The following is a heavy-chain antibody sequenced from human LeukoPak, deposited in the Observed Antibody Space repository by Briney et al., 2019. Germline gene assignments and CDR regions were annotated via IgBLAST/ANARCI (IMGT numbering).Heavy chain of an antibody. J-gene: IGHJ4*02. CDR3: AKDHCSSTSCPSSYFDY. Sequence: PGGSLRLSCAASGFTFSSYGMHWVRQAPGKGLEWVAFIRYDGSNKYYADSVKGRFTISRDNSKNTLYLQMNSLRAEDTAVYYCAKDHCSSTSCPSSYFDYWGQGTLVTVSS. CDR1: GFTFSSYG. D-gene: IGHD2-2*01. CDR2: IRYDGSNK. V-gene: IGHV3-30*02.